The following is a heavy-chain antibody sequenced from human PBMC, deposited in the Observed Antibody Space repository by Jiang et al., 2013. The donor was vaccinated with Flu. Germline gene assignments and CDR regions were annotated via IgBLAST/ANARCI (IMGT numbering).Heavy chain of an antibody. CDR3: AREAYDYVWGSYPQGYFDY. D-gene: IGHD3-16*02. J-gene: IGHJ4*02. V-gene: IGHV5-51*01. CDR2: IYPGDSDT. Sequence: SGAEVKKPGESLKISCKGSGYSFTSYWIGWVRQMPGKGLEWMGIIYPGDSDTRYSPSFQGQVTISADKSISTAYLQWSSLKASDTAMYYCAREAYDYVWGSYPQGYFDYWGPGNAGSPVSS. CDR1: GYSFTSYW.